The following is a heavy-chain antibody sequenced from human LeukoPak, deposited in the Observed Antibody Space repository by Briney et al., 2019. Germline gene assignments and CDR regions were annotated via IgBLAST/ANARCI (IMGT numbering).Heavy chain of an antibody. CDR2: IYYSGST. V-gene: IGHV4-59*08. CDR1: GGSISSYY. Sequence: SETLSLTCTVSGGSISSYYWSWIRQPPGKGLEWIGYIYYSGSTNYNPSLKSRVTISVDTSKNQFSLKLSSVTAADTAAYYCARQSRAMAGWVDYWGQGTLVTVSS. D-gene: IGHD5-18*01. J-gene: IGHJ4*02. CDR3: ARQSRAMAGWVDY.